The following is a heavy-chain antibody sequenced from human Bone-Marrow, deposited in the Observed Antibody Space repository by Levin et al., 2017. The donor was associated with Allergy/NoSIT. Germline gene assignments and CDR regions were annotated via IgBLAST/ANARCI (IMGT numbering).Heavy chain of an antibody. Sequence: LSLTCAASGFTFSSYGMHWVRQAPGKGLEWVAVISYDGSNKYYADSVKGRFTISRDNSKNTLYLQMNSLRAEDTAVYYCAKDRSSSWYGMDVWGQGTTVTVSS. V-gene: IGHV3-30*18. CDR2: ISYDGSNK. J-gene: IGHJ6*02. CDR3: AKDRSSSWYGMDV. CDR1: GFTFSSYG. D-gene: IGHD6-13*01.